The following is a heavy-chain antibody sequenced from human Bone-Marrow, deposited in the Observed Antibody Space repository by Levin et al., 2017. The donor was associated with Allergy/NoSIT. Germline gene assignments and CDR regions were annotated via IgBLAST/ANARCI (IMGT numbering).Heavy chain of an antibody. D-gene: IGHD5/OR15-5a*01. J-gene: IGHJ4*02. CDR2: INPNTGDT. V-gene: IGHV1-2*06. Sequence: ASVKVSCKASGYTFTAYYLHWVRQAPGQGLEWMGRINPNTGDTNFVQKFQGRVTVTRDTSISTAYMEVSRLTSDDTAVYYCARVGVSHNFDYWGQGTLVTVSS. CDR3: ARVGVSHNFDY. CDR1: GYTFTAYY.